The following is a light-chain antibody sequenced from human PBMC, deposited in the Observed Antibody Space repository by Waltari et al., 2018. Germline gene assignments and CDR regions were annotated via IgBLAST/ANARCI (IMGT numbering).Light chain of an antibody. CDR1: STNIGSNT. Sequence: QCVLTQPPSASGTPGRRVTSSCSGSSTNIGSNTVNWYQQLPGTAPKLLIYSNNQRPSGVPDRFSGSKSGTSASLAISGLQSEDEADYYCAAWDDSLNGVVFGGGTKLTVL. CDR3: AAWDDSLNGVV. V-gene: IGLV1-44*01. CDR2: SNN. J-gene: IGLJ2*01.